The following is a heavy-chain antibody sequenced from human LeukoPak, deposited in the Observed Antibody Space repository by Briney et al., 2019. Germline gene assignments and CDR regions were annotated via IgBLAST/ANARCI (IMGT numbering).Heavy chain of an antibody. V-gene: IGHV1-2*02. Sequence: ASVKVSCKASGYTFTSYGISWVRQAPGQGLEWMGWINPNSGDTNFAQKFQGRVTMTRDTSIRTGYMELSRLRSDDTAVYYCARYYYDSSGYYHFDYWGQGALVTVSS. D-gene: IGHD3-22*01. CDR2: INPNSGDT. CDR3: ARYYYDSSGYYHFDY. J-gene: IGHJ4*02. CDR1: GYTFTSYG.